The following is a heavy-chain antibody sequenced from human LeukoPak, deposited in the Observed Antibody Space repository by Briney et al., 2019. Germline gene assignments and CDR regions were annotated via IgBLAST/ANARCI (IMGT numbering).Heavy chain of an antibody. J-gene: IGHJ5*02. Sequence: PSETLSLTCTVSGGSISSGSYYWSWIRQPAGKGLEWIGRIYTSGSTNYNPSLKSRVTISVDTSKNQFSLKLSSVTAADTAVYYCARDIVVVPAAMQGGWFDPWGQGTLVTVSS. CDR1: GGSISSGSYY. D-gene: IGHD2-2*01. V-gene: IGHV4-61*02. CDR3: ARDIVVVPAAMQGGWFDP. CDR2: IYTSGST.